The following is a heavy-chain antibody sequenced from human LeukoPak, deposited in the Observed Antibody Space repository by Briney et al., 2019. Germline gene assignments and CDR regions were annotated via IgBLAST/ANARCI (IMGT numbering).Heavy chain of an antibody. J-gene: IGHJ4*02. CDR2: ISGSGGST. Sequence: PGGSLRLSCAASGFTFSSYAMSWVRQAPGKGLEWVSAISGSGGSTYYADSVKGRFAISRDNSKNTLYLQMNSLRAEGAAVYYCAKDGGVAGTFGAFDYWGQGTLVTVSS. V-gene: IGHV3-23*01. CDR3: AKDGGVAGTFGAFDY. CDR1: GFTFSSYA. D-gene: IGHD6-19*01.